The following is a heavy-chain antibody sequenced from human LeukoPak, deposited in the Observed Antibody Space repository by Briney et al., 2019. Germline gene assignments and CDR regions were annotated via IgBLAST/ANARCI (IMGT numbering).Heavy chain of an antibody. D-gene: IGHD2/OR15-2a*01. CDR3: ARDSNGYFLFDY. J-gene: IGHJ4*02. CDR1: GDSINSGVYY. CDR2: IYYGGNT. V-gene: IGHV4-31*03. Sequence: SETLSLTCTVSGDSINSGVYYWSWIRQHPGKGLEWIGYIYYGGNTYYNPSLKSRVTLSIDTSKNQFSLKLNSVTGADTAVYYCARDSNGYFLFDYWGQGTLVTVSS.